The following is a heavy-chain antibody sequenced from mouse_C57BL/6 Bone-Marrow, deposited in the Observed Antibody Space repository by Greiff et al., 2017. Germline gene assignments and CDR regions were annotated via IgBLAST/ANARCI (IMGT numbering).Heavy chain of an antibody. D-gene: IGHD1-1*01. V-gene: IGHV1-82*01. CDR2: IYPGDGAT. J-gene: IGHJ2*01. CDR3: ARNGVYYYGSSYFDY. CDR1: GYAFSSSW. Sequence: QVQLQQSGPELVKPGASVKISCKASGYAFSSSWMHWVKQRPGKGLAWIGRIYPGDGATTSNGKFQGKATLTADTSSSTAYLQLSSLTSEHSAVYFCARNGVYYYGSSYFDYWGQGTTLTVSS.